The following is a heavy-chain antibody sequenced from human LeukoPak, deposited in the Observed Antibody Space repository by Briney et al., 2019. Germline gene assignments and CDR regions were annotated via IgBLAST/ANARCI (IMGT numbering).Heavy chain of an antibody. V-gene: IGHV3-30*04. CDR3: ARAMWIQLWSFDY. D-gene: IGHD5-18*01. CDR2: ISYDGSNK. Sequence: GSLRLSCAASGFTFSSYAMHWVRQAPGKGLEWVAVISYDGSNKYYADSVKGRFTISRDNSKNTLYLQMNSLRAEDTAVYYCARAMWIQLWSFDYWGQGTLVTVSS. J-gene: IGHJ4*02. CDR1: GFTFSSYA.